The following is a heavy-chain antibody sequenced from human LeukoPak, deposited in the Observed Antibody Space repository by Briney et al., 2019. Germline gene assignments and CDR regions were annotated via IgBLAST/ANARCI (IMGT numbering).Heavy chain of an antibody. CDR1: GYTFTRNY. CDR2: IDPSGGGT. D-gene: IGHD3-22*01. Sequence: WASVKVSCKASGYTFTRNYINWLRQAPGQGLEWTGMIDPSGGGTAYAQKFQDRVTMTSDTSTSTVYMELNSLRSEDTAVYYCARLIGDYYDNSRSSYWHGHLDYWGQGALVTVSS. J-gene: IGHJ4*02. CDR3: ARLIGDYYDNSRSSYWHGHLDY. V-gene: IGHV1-46*01.